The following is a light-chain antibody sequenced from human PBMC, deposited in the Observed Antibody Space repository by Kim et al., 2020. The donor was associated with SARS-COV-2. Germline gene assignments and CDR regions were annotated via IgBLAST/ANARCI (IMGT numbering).Light chain of an antibody. J-gene: IGKJ4*01. CDR2: GAS. Sequence: PGESTSRPRKTSQTIFRNSFSWYPQKPGQSPRLLIYGASSRATGIPDRFRRSGTVTDFTLTITRLEPDHIAVYYCQQYGKSPPLIFGGGTKVDI. V-gene: IGKV3-20*01. CDR1: QTIFRNS. CDR3: QQYGKSPPLI.